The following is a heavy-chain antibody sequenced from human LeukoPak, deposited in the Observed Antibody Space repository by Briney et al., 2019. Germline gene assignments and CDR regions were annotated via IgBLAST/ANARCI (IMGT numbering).Heavy chain of an antibody. Sequence: GGSLRLSCAASGFTFSSYAMSWVRQAPGKGLEWASAISGSGGSTYYADSVKGRFTISRDNSKNTLYLQMNGLRAEDTAVYYCAKDWVLRYFDWLLSFDYWGQGTLVTVSS. D-gene: IGHD3-9*01. J-gene: IGHJ4*02. CDR3: AKDWVLRYFDWLLSFDY. V-gene: IGHV3-23*01. CDR1: GFTFSSYA. CDR2: ISGSGGST.